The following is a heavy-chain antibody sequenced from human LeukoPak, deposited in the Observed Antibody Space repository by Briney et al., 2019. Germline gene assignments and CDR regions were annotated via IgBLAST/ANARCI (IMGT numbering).Heavy chain of an antibody. CDR1: GGSFSGYY. V-gene: IGHV4-34*01. D-gene: IGHD3-22*01. Sequence: SETLSLTCAVYGGSFSGYYWSWIRQPPGKGLEWIGEINHSGSTNYNPSLKSRVTISVDTSKNQFSLKLSSVTAADTAVYYCARGTNSSGFDYCGQGTLVTVSS. CDR2: INHSGST. CDR3: ARGTNSSGFDY. J-gene: IGHJ4*02.